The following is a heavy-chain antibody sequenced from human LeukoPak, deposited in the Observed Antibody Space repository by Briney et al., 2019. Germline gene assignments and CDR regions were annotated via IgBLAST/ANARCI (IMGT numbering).Heavy chain of an antibody. CDR1: GFTFSSYA. V-gene: IGHV3-23*01. Sequence: GGSLTLSCAASGFTFSSYAMSWVREAPARGLEWVSSLRGNGDTFYADSVKGRFTLSRDDSKNTLYLQMNGLRAGDTAVYYCARGKEEAARPDYYFDYWGQGTLVTVSS. D-gene: IGHD6-6*01. CDR2: LRGNGDT. J-gene: IGHJ4*02. CDR3: ARGKEEAARPDYYFDY.